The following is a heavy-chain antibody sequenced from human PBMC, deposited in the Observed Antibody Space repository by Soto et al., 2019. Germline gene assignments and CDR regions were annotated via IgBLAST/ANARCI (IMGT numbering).Heavy chain of an antibody. V-gene: IGHV2-26*04. CDR2: IFSNDEK. CDR1: GFSLSNAGLG. Sequence: SGPTLVNPTETLTLTCTVSGFSLSNAGLGVSWIRQPPGKALEWLAHIFSNDEKSYSTSLKSRLTISKDTSKSQVVLTMTNMDPVDTATYYRASTYSTSWYWFDPWGQGTLVTVSS. D-gene: IGHD6-13*01. J-gene: IGHJ5*02. CDR3: ASTYSTSWYWFDP.